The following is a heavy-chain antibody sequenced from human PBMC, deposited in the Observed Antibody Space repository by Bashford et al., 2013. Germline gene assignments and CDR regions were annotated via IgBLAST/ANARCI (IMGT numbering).Heavy chain of an antibody. V-gene: IGHV5-51*01. CDR2: IWPGDSST. D-gene: IGHD4-17*01. CDR3: ARVWFGDYYFDY. J-gene: IGHJ4*01. Sequence: WVRQMPGKGLEWMGLIWPGDSSTRYSPSFQGQVTISVDTSIRTAYLQWRSLKASDTAMYYCARVWFGDYYFDYWGQGTLVTVSS.